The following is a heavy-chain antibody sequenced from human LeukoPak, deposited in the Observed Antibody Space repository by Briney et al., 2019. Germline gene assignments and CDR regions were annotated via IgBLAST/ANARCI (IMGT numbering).Heavy chain of an antibody. CDR2: MSPNSDNA. CDR3: ARDFGGNSGWFDP. Sequence: ASVKVSCKASGYTFTSYDINWVRQATGRGLEWVGWMSPNSDNAGYAQKFQGRLTMTRNTSISTAYMELSSLTSDDTAVYYCARDFGGNSGWFDPWGQGTLVTVSS. V-gene: IGHV1-8*01. D-gene: IGHD4-23*01. CDR1: GYTFTSYD. J-gene: IGHJ5*02.